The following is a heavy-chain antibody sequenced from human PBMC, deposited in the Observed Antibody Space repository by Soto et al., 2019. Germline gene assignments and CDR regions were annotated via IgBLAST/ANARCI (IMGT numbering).Heavy chain of an antibody. Sequence: LRLSCAASGFTFSNYWMHWVRQAPGKGLVWVSRINSDGSRTNYADSVKGRFTISRDNAKNTLYLQMISLRAEDTAMYYCARIGGYCSSTSCYEYGMDVWGQGTTVTVSS. CDR2: INSDGSRT. D-gene: IGHD2-2*01. V-gene: IGHV3-74*01. CDR1: GFTFSNYW. J-gene: IGHJ6*02. CDR3: ARIGGYCSSTSCYEYGMDV.